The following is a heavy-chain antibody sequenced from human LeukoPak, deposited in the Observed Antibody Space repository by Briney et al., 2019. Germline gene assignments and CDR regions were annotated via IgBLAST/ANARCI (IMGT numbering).Heavy chain of an antibody. J-gene: IGHJ4*02. CDR1: DFTFSTYD. V-gene: IGHV3-13*04. CDR2: IGIAGDT. D-gene: IGHD3-10*01. Sequence: GGSLRLSCAASDFTFSTYDLHWVRQATGKGLEWISAIGIAGDTYYSDSVKGRFTISRDNAKNSLYLQMNSLRSGDTAVYYCARNLLVGDRGLGYWGQGTLVTVSS. CDR3: ARNLLVGDRGLGY.